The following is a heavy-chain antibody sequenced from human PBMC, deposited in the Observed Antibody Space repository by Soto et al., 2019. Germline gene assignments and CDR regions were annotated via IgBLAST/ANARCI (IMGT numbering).Heavy chain of an antibody. D-gene: IGHD5-18*01. CDR1: GYTFTGHY. V-gene: IGHV1-2*02. CDR2: INPNSGDI. Sequence: ASVKVSFKTSGYTFTGHYIHWVRQAPGQGLEWMGWINPNSGDINYAEKFQGRVTMTRDTSISTAYMELSRLRSDDTAVYYCARGYTYGSFDNWAQGTLVTVSS. J-gene: IGHJ4*02. CDR3: ARGYTYGSFDN.